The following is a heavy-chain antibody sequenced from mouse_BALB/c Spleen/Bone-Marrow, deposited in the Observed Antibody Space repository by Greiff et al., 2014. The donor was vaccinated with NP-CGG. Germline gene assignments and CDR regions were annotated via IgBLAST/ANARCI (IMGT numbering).Heavy chain of an antibody. D-gene: IGHD1-1*01. V-gene: IGHV1-67*01. CDR3: ARNFYGSSYFDY. J-gene: IGHJ2*01. CDR2: ISTYSGNT. CDR1: GYTFTAYA. Sequence: VKLQESGPELVRPGVSVKLSCKDSGYTFTAYAMHWVKQSHAKSLEWIGLISTYSGNTHYNQNFKGKATRTVDKSSSTAYMELARLTSEDSAIYYCARNFYGSSYFDYWGQGTTLTVSS.